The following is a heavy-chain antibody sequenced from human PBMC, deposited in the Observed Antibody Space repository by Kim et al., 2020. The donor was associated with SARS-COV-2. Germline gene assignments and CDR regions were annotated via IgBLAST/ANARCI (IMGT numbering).Heavy chain of an antibody. CDR1: GGTFSTFT. D-gene: IGHD3-22*01. CDR3: ARGFYYDSSGYYESDYYHFYGMDL. V-gene: IGHV1-69*13. J-gene: IGHJ6*02. Sequence: ASVKVSCKASGGTFSTFTISWVRQAPGQGLEWLGGIIPMFATANYEQKFQGRVTITADDSTRTAYMELSSLRSEDTDVSYCARGFYYDSSGYYESDYYHFYGMDLWGQGATVAVSS. CDR2: IIPMFATA.